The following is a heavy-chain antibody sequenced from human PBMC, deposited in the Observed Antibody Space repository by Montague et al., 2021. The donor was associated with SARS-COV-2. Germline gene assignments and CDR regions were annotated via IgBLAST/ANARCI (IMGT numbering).Heavy chain of an antibody. CDR2: IDCDGDK. V-gene: IGHV2-70*13. CDR3: ARVGFGHYDAVDV. CDR1: GFSLSTTGMC. Sequence: PALVKPTQTLTLTCSFSGFSLSTTGMCISWIRQPPGKALEWLALIDCDGDKYYSTSLKTRLTISKDTSKDQVVLTMTKMDPVDTATYYCARVGFGHYDAVDVWGQGTTVTVSS. J-gene: IGHJ6*02. D-gene: IGHD1-26*01.